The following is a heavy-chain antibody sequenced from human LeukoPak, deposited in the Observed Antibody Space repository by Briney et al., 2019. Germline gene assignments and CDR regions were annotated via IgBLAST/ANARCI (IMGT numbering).Heavy chain of an antibody. CDR3: AREGTIAAADYYFDY. Sequence: GGSLRLSCAASGFTFSSYWMSWVRQAPGKGLEWVANIKQDGSEKYYVDSVKGRFTISRDNSKNALYLQMGSLRAEDMAVYYCAREGTIAAADYYFDYWGQGTLVTVSS. CDR1: GFTFSSYW. J-gene: IGHJ4*02. D-gene: IGHD6-13*01. V-gene: IGHV3-7*01. CDR2: IKQDGSEK.